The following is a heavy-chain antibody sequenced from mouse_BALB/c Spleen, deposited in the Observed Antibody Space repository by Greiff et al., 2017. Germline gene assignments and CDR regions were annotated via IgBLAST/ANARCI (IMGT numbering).Heavy chain of an antibody. Sequence: EVKLMESGPDLVKPSQSLSLTCTVTGYSITSGYSWHWIRQFPGNKLEWTGYIHSSGSTNYNASLKSRISITRDTTKNQFFLQLSYMTTEDTATYDCARGGNYVYYAMDYWGQGTSVTVSS. CDR3: ARGGNYVYYAMDY. CDR2: IHSSGST. CDR1: GYSITSGYS. D-gene: IGHD2-1*01. V-gene: IGHV3-1*02. J-gene: IGHJ4*01.